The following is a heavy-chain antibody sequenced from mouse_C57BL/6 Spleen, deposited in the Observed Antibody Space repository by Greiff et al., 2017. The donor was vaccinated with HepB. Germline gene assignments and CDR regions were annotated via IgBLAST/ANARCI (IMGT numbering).Heavy chain of an antibody. J-gene: IGHJ2*01. CDR3: ARTAQATDY. CDR2: IFPGSGST. D-gene: IGHD3-2*02. V-gene: IGHV1-75*01. CDR1: GYTFTDYY. Sequence: VQRVESGPELVKPGASVKISCKASGYTFTDYYINWVKQRPGQGLEWIGWIFPGSGSTNYNEKFKSKATLTVDTSSSTAYMQLSSLTSEDSAVYYCARTAQATDYWGQGTTLTVSS.